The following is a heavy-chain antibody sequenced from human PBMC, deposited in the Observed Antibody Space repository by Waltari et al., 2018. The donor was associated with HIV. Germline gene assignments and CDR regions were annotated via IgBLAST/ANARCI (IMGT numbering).Heavy chain of an antibody. V-gene: IGHV3-7*01. CDR2: IKQDGSEK. Sequence: EVQLVESGGGVVQPGGALGRPRAPSGSTISSYWMSWVRQAPGKGLEWVANIKQDGSEKYYVDSMKGRFTISRDNAKNSLYLQINSLRAEDTAVYYCAGRSPARRLNWFDPWGQGTLVIVSS. J-gene: IGHJ5*02. CDR1: GSTISSYW. D-gene: IGHD2-8*01. CDR3: AGRSPARRLNWFDP.